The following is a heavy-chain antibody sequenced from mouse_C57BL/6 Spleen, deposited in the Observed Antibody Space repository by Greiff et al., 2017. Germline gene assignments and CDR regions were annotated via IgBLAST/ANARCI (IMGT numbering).Heavy chain of an antibody. J-gene: IGHJ4*01. V-gene: IGHV1-54*01. D-gene: IGHD2-1*01. Sequence: VQLQQSGAELVRPGTSVKVSCKASGYAFTNYLLEWVKQRPGQGLEWIGVINPGSGGTNYNEKFKGKATLTADKSSSTAYMQLSSLTSEDSAVCFCARKGGNTGYAMDYWGQGTSVTVSS. CDR3: ARKGGNTGYAMDY. CDR1: GYAFTNYL. CDR2: INPGSGGT.